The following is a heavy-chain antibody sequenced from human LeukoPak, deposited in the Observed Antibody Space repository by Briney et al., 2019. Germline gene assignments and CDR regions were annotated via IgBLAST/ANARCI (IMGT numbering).Heavy chain of an antibody. Sequence: PGGSLRHSCAASGFTFSSYSMNWVRQAPGKGLEWVSSISSSSSYIYYADSVKGRFTISRDNAKNSLYLQMNSLRAEDTAVYHCARDLGAWDDVDYWGQGTLVTVSS. CDR1: GFTFSSYS. D-gene: IGHD1-1*01. J-gene: IGHJ4*02. CDR2: ISSSSSYI. V-gene: IGHV3-21*01. CDR3: ARDLGAWDDVDY.